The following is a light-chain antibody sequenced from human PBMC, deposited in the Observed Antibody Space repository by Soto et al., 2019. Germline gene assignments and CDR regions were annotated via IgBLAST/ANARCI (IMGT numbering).Light chain of an antibody. CDR3: QQYGSSPPIT. CDR2: DAS. V-gene: IGKV3-20*01. J-gene: IGKJ5*01. CDR1: QYVSNK. Sequence: EIVMTQSPPTLSVYPGATATLSCRASQYVSNKVAWYQQKPGQAPRLLIYDASTRATGIPDRFSGSGSGTDFTLTISSLEPEDFAVYYCQQYGSSPPITFGQGRRLAI.